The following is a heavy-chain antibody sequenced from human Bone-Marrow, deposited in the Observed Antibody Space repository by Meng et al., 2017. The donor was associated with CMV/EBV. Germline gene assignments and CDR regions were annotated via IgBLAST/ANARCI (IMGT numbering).Heavy chain of an antibody. V-gene: IGHV3-23*01. CDR2: ISGSGGST. CDR3: AKELRRVAAATKHGYYYYGMDV. D-gene: IGHD6-13*01. CDR1: GFTFSSYA. J-gene: IGHJ6*02. Sequence: GESLKISCAASGFTFSSYAMSWVRQAPGKGLEWVSAISGSGGSTYYADSVKGRFTISRDNSKNALYLQMNSLRAEDTAVYYCAKELRRVAAATKHGYYYYGMDVWGQGTTVTVSS.